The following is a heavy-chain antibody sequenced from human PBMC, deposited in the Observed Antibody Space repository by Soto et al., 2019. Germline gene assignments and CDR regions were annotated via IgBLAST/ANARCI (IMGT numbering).Heavy chain of an antibody. V-gene: IGHV4-39*01. CDR2: IYYSGST. Sequence: QLQLQESGPGLVKPSETLSLTCTVSGGSISSSSYYWGWIRQPPGKGLEWIGSIYYSGSTYYNPSLKSPVTISVDTPKNQFSLKLSSVTAADTAVYYCARLRESGSVDYWGQGTLVTVSS. D-gene: IGHD1-26*01. CDR1: GGSISSSSYY. CDR3: ARLRESGSVDY. J-gene: IGHJ4*02.